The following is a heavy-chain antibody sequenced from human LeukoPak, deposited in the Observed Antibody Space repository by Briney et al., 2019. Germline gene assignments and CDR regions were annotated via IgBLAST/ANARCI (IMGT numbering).Heavy chain of an antibody. CDR3: ARDLEDFDSPANDY. CDR1: GDSISGYY. J-gene: IGHJ4*02. V-gene: IGHV4-4*07. Sequence: SETLSLTCTVSGDSISGYYWAWIRQPAGKGLEWIGHIYAPGSSNYSPSFKSRVTMSIDMSNNQFSLRLNSVIAAGTAMYYCARDLEDFDSPANDYWGQGTHVIVSP. D-gene: IGHD2-15*01. CDR2: IYAPGSS.